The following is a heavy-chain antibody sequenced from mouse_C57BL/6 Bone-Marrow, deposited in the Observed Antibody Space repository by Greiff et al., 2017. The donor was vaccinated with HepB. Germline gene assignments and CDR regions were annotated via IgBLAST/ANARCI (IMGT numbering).Heavy chain of an antibody. CDR2: ISSGSSTI. D-gene: IGHD4-1*01. V-gene: IGHV5-17*01. CDR3: ARAGTRNAMDY. J-gene: IGHJ4*01. Sequence: DVKLVESGGGLVKPGGSLKLSCAASGFTFSDYGMHWVRQAPEKGLEWVAYISSGSSTIYYADTVKGRFTISRDNAKNTLFLQMTSLRSEDTAMYYCARAGTRNAMDYWGQGTSVTVSS. CDR1: GFTFSDYG.